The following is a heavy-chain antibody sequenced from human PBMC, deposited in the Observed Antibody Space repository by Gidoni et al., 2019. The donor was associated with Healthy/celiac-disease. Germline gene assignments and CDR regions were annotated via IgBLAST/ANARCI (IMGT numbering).Heavy chain of an antibody. V-gene: IGHV3-30-3*01. CDR1: GFTFSCYA. D-gene: IGHD3-22*01. CDR2: IAYDGSNK. Sequence: QVQLVESGVGVVQPGRSLRLPCTAFGFTFSCYAMHWVRQAPGKGLEWVAVIAYDGSNKYYADSVKGRFTISRDNSKNTLYLQMNSLRAEDTAVYYCARDKSGGYYRSEPDYWGQGTLVTVSS. CDR3: ARDKSGGYYRSEPDY. J-gene: IGHJ4*02.